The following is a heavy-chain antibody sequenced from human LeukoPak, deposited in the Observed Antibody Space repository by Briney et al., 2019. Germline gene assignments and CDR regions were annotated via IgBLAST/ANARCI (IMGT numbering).Heavy chain of an antibody. Sequence: GGSLRLSCAASGFTFSNSAMNWVRQAPGKGLEWVSTITGRGISTYYADSVKGRFTISRDNSKNTLYLQMNSLRAEDTAVYYCAPKGFGHSYYFDYWGQGTLVTVSS. J-gene: IGHJ4*02. V-gene: IGHV3-23*01. CDR2: ITGRGIST. CDR1: GFTFSNSA. CDR3: APKGFGHSYYFDY. D-gene: IGHD3-10*01.